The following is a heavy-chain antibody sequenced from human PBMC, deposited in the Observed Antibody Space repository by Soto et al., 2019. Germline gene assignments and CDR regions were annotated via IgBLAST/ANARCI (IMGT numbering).Heavy chain of an antibody. V-gene: IGHV3-11*01. CDR3: ARAQDGHDAFDI. J-gene: IGHJ3*02. CDR1: GFSFSDYY. Sequence: PGGSLRLSCAASGFSFSDYYMSWIRQAPGEGLEWLSYISTSGGTTFYPDSVKGRFTVSRDNAKNSVFLQMSSLRDEDTAVYYCARAQDGHDAFDIWGQGTMVTVS. CDR2: ISTSGGTT.